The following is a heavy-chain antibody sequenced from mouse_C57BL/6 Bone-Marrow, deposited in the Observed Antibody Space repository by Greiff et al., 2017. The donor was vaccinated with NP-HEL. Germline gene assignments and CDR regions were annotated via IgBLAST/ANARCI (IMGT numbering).Heavy chain of an antibody. Sequence: VQLQQSGAELVKPGASVKLSCKASGYTFTSYWMQWVKQRPGQGLEWIGEIDPSDSYTNYNQKFKGKATLTVDTSSSTAYMQLSSLTSEDSAVYYCARCGSSYSAWFAYWGQGTLVTVSA. CDR2: IDPSDSYT. D-gene: IGHD1-1*01. CDR1: GYTFTSYW. V-gene: IGHV1-50*01. J-gene: IGHJ3*01. CDR3: ARCGSSYSAWFAY.